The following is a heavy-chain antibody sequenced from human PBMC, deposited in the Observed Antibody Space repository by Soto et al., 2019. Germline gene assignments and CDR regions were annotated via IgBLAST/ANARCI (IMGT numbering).Heavy chain of an antibody. J-gene: IGHJ6*02. CDR1: GGSFSGYY. D-gene: IGHD5-12*01. Sequence: SETLSLTCAVYGGSFSGYYWSWIRQPPGKGLEWIGEINHIGSTNYNPSLKSRVTISVDTSKNQFSLKLSSVPAADTAVYYCARATKYSGYPYYYYYGMDVWGQGTTVTVSS. V-gene: IGHV4-34*01. CDR3: ARATKYSGYPYYYYYGMDV. CDR2: INHIGST.